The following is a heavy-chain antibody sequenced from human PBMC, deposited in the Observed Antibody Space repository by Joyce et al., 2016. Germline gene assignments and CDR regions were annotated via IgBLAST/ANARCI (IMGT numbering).Heavy chain of an antibody. CDR1: GASFSGYY. CDR2: IQYSGST. V-gene: IGHV4-59*08. J-gene: IGHJ6*02. D-gene: IGHD1-26*01. CDR3: ARLSGSSYYYYGMDR. Sequence: QVQLQESGTGVVKPSETMSLTCTVSGASFSGYYWSWIREPPGKGLEEIGYIQYSGSTNYNPSLKRRVTMSLETPDNQYSLRFTPVTAADTAVKYCARLSGSSYYYYGMDRWGRGTAVTVFS.